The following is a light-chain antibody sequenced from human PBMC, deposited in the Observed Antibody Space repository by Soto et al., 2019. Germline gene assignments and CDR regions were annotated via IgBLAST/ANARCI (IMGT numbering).Light chain of an antibody. CDR3: AAWDDSLSGYV. CDR1: GSNIGSYS. CDR2: SNN. J-gene: IGLJ1*01. Sequence: QSVLTQPPSASGTPGQRVTISCSGRGSNIGSYSVSWYQQVPGTAPKLLLFSNNQRPSGLPDRFSGSKSGTSASLAISGLRSEDEADYYCAAWDDSLSGYVFGTGTKVTVL. V-gene: IGLV1-47*02.